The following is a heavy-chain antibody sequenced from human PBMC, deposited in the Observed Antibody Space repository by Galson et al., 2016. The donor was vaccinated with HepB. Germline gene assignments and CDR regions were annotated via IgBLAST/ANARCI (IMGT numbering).Heavy chain of an antibody. CDR3: ARRDYYYYGMDV. V-gene: IGHV3-21*06. CDR1: GFSFRKYT. Sequence: SLRLSCAASGFSFRKYTMNWVRQAPGKGLEWVSSISTSSSYISYADSLKGRFTISRDNAKNSLYLQMTSLRAEDTAVYYCARRDYYYYGMDVWGQGTTVFVSS. CDR2: ISTSSSYI. J-gene: IGHJ6*02.